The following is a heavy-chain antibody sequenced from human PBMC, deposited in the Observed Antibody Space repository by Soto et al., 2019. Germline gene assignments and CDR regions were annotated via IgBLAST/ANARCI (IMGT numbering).Heavy chain of an antibody. CDR2: IKSKTDGGTT. V-gene: IGHV3-15*01. J-gene: IGHJ6*02. CDR3: TSEGELLLAYYGMDV. CDR1: GFTFSNAW. Sequence: LRLSCASSGFTFSNAWMSWVRQAPGKGLEWVGRIKSKTDGGTTDYAAPVKGRFTISRDDSKNTLYLQMNSLKTEDTAVYYCTSEGELLLAYYGMDVWGQGNTVTVSS. D-gene: IGHD1-26*01.